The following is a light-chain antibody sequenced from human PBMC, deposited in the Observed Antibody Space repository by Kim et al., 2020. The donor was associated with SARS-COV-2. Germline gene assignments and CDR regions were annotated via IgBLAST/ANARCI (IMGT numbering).Light chain of an antibody. V-gene: IGLV2-11*01. CDR1: SNDIGLYSY. CDR2: DVS. J-gene: IGLJ1*01. CDR3: CAFVGNYTYA. Sequence: QSALTQPPSVSGSPGQSVTISCIGTSNDIGLYSYVSWYQQNPDKAPKGMIYDVSKRPSGVPDRFSGSKSGDTASLTISGLQAEDEADYYCCAFVGNYTYAFGTGTKVTVL.